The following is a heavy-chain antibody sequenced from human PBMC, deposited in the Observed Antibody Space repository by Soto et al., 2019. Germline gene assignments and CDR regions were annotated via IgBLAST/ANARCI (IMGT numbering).Heavy chain of an antibody. D-gene: IGHD2-2*03. CDR2: INHSGST. Sequence: SETLSLTCAVYGGSFSGYYWSWIRQPPGKGLEWIGEINHSGSTNYNPSLKSRVTISVDTSKNQFSLKLSSVTAADTAVYYCARVTGYCSSTSCPVGAREGTYYYYMDVWGKGTTVTVSS. CDR1: GGSFSGYY. CDR3: ARVTGYCSSTSCPVGAREGTYYYYMDV. J-gene: IGHJ6*03. V-gene: IGHV4-34*01.